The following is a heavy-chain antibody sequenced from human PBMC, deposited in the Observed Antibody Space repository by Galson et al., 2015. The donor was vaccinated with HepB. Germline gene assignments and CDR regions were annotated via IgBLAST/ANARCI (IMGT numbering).Heavy chain of an antibody. CDR2: ISSDGSNK. CDR1: GFTFSGYA. J-gene: IGHJ4*02. D-gene: IGHD4-23*01. V-gene: IGHV3-30-3*01. CDR3: ARGAAVVTLPEYYFDY. Sequence: SLRLSCAASGFTFSGYAMHWVRQAPGKGLEWVAVISSDGSNKYYADSVKGRFTISRDNSKNTLYLQMNSLRAEDTAVYYCARGAAVVTLPEYYFDYWGQGTLVTVSS.